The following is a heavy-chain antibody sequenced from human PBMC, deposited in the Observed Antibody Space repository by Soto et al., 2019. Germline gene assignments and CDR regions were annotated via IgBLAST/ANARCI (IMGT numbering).Heavy chain of an antibody. Sequence: ASVKVSCKASGCTFTSYAMHWVRQAPGQRLEWMGWINAGNGNTKYSQKFQGRVTITRDTSASTAYMELSSLRSEDTAVYYCARDAVETAGYCSSTSCYPYYYYGMDVWGQGTTVTVSS. CDR2: INAGNGNT. V-gene: IGHV1-3*01. CDR3: ARDAVETAGYCSSTSCYPYYYYGMDV. CDR1: GCTFTSYA. J-gene: IGHJ6*02. D-gene: IGHD2-2*03.